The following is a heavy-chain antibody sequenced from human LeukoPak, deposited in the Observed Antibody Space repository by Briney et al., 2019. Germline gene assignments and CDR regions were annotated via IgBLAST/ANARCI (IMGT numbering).Heavy chain of an antibody. CDR3: ARDSSSWYDGYGMDV. J-gene: IGHJ6*02. CDR1: GGSISSGGYY. CDR2: IYYSGNT. Sequence: SETLSLTCTVSGGSISSGGYYWSWIRQHPRKGLEWIGYIYYSGNTFYNPSLKSRVTISVDMSKNQFSLKLNSVTAADTAVYYCARDSSSWYDGYGMDVWGQGTTVTVSS. V-gene: IGHV4-31*03. D-gene: IGHD6-13*01.